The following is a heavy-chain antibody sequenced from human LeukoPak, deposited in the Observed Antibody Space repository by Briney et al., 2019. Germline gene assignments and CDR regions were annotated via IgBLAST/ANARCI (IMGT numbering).Heavy chain of an antibody. V-gene: IGHV1-2*02. J-gene: IGHJ6*02. CDR2: INPNSGGT. CDR1: GYTFTGYY. CDR3: ARVLSYGDYTGMDV. D-gene: IGHD4-17*01. Sequence: ASVKVSCKASGYTFTGYYIHWVRQASGQGLEWMGWINPNSGGTNYAQKFQGRVTMTRDTSISTAYMELSRLRSDDTAVYYCARVLSYGDYTGMDVWGQGTTVTVSS.